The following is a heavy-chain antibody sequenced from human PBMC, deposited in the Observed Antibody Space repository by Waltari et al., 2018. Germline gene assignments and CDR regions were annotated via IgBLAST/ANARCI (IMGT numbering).Heavy chain of an antibody. D-gene: IGHD4-17*01. Sequence: EVQMVESGGGLVQPGGSLRLSCAASGFTFRSYWMTWVRQAPGKGMEWVVNIKQDGSENYYVDSVKGRFTISRDDAKNSLYLQMNSLRNEDTAVYFCARVFVYGANSGKRPMDVWGKGTTVTVSS. J-gene: IGHJ6*03. CDR2: IKQDGSEN. V-gene: IGHV3-7*01. CDR3: ARVFVYGANSGKRPMDV. CDR1: GFTFRSYW.